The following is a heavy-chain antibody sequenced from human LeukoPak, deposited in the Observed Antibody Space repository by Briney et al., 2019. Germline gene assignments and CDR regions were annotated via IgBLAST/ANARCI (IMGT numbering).Heavy chain of an antibody. CDR2: IYYTGST. Sequence: PSETLSRTCSVSGGSVSSSSYYWGWIRQSPGKGLEWIGSIYYTGSTYYNPSLRSRVTMSVDTSKNQFSLKLSSMTAADTAVYYCARHVVVVTAIRNEYFQHWGQGALVTVSS. CDR3: ARHVVVVTAIRNEYFQH. CDR1: GGSVSSSSYY. J-gene: IGHJ1*01. D-gene: IGHD2-21*02. V-gene: IGHV4-39*01.